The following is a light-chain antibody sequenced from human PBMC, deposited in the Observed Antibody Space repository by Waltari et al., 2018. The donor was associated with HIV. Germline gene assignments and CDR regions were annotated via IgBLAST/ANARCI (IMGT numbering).Light chain of an antibody. CDR3: QVWDTNTDQYVI. V-gene: IGLV3-21*01. CDR2: HDT. J-gene: IGLJ2*01. Sequence: SYVLTQPPSVSVAPGKTARITCGGENIGSKSVNWYQKQPGQAPVMVIYHDTDRPSGIPDRFSGSNSEDTATLTIRRVEAGDEADCFCQVWDTNTDQYVIFGGGTNLAV. CDR1: NIGSKS.